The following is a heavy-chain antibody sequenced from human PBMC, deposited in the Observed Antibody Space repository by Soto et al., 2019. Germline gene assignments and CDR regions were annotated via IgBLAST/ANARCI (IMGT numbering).Heavy chain of an antibody. CDR2: TYYRSKWYN. CDR3: ARGDDSSGYYYPNWFDP. V-gene: IGHV6-1*01. Sequence: SQTLSLTCAISGDSVSSNSAAWNWIRQSPSRGLEWLGRTYYRSKWYNDYAVSVKSRITINPDTSKNQFSLQLNSVTPEDMAVYYCARGDDSSGYYYPNWFDPGAREPWSPSPQ. CDR1: GDSVSSNSAA. D-gene: IGHD3-22*01. J-gene: IGHJ5*02.